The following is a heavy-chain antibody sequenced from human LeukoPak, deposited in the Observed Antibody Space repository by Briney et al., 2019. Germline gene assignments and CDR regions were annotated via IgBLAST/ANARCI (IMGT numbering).Heavy chain of an antibody. CDR3: ARALGCSSTSCYGEDYFDY. Sequence: GASVKVSCKASGYTFTGYYMHWVRQAPGQGPEWMGWINPNSGGTNYAQKFQGRVTMTWNTSISTAYMELSSLRSEDTAVYYCARALGCSSTSCYGEDYFDYWGQGTLVTVSS. D-gene: IGHD2-2*01. J-gene: IGHJ4*02. CDR2: INPNSGGT. CDR1: GYTFTGYY. V-gene: IGHV1-2*02.